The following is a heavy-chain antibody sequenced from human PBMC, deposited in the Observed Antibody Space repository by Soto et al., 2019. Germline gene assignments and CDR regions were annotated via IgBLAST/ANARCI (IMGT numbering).Heavy chain of an antibody. CDR3: ARLRRDYQTVYAYDY. V-gene: IGHV4-34*01. D-gene: IGHD2-8*01. CDR1: GGSFDSYF. CDR2: IYYSGST. J-gene: IGHJ4*02. Sequence: SETLSLTCAVYGGSFDSYFWNWIRQSPGKGLEWIGYIYYSGSTYYNPSLKSRVTISVDTSKNRFSLKLSSVTAADTAVYYCARLRRDYQTVYAYDYWGQGTLVTVSS.